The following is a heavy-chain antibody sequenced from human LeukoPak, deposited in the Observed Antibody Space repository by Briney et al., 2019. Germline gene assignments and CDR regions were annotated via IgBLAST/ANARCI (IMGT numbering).Heavy chain of an antibody. CDR3: ARLGPNTYYYDSSGYYLHAFDI. D-gene: IGHD3-22*01. CDR2: ISAYNGNT. V-gene: IGHV1-18*01. Sequence: GASVKVSCKASGYTFTSYGISWVRQAPGQGLEWMGWISAYNGNTNYAQKLQGRVTMTTDTSTSTAYMELRSLRSDDTAVYYCARLGPNTYYYDSSGYYLHAFDIWGQGTMVTVSS. CDR1: GYTFTSYG. J-gene: IGHJ3*02.